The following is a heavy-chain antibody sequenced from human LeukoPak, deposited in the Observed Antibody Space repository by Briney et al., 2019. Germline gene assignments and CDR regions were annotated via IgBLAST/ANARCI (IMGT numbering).Heavy chain of an antibody. Sequence: GVSLRLSCAASGFTFSSYAMNWVRQAPGKGLEWVSGISGSGGTTYYADSVKGRFTISRDNSKNTLYLRMSSLRAEDTAVYYCARDRHSGWYGASDYRGQGTLVTVSS. CDR2: ISGSGGTT. V-gene: IGHV3-23*01. CDR3: ARDRHSGWYGASDY. J-gene: IGHJ4*02. D-gene: IGHD6-19*01. CDR1: GFTFSSYA.